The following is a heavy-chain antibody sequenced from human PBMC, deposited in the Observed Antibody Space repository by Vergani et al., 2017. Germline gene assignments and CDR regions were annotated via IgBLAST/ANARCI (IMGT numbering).Heavy chain of an antibody. CDR1: GFTFSSCS. D-gene: IGHD3-22*01. V-gene: IGHV3-21*01. J-gene: IGHJ4*02. Sequence: EVQLVESGGGLVKPGGSLRLSCAASGFTFSSCSMNWVRQAPGKGLEWVSSISSSSSYIYYADSVKGRFTISRDNAKNSLYLQMNSLRAEDTAVHYCARDLFYYDSSGYYSGFFDYWGQGTLVTVSS. CDR3: ARDLFYYDSSGYYSGFFDY. CDR2: ISSSSSYI.